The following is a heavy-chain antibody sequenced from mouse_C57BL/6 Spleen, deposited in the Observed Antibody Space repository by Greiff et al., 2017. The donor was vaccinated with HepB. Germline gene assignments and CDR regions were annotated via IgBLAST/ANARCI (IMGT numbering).Heavy chain of an antibody. CDR1: GYTFTDYY. Sequence: VQLKQSGPVLVKPGASVKMSCKASGYTFTDYYMNWVKQSHGKSLEWIGVINPYNGGTSYNQKFKGKATLTVDKSSSTAYMELNSLTSEDSAVYYCASPFYGNYWYVDVWGTGTTVTVSS. D-gene: IGHD2-1*01. CDR3: ASPFYGNYWYVDV. J-gene: IGHJ1*03. CDR2: INPYNGGT. V-gene: IGHV1-19*01.